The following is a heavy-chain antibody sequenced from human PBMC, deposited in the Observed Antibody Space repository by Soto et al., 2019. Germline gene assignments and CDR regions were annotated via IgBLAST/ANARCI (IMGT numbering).Heavy chain of an antibody. J-gene: IGHJ4*02. V-gene: IGHV4-31*01. D-gene: IGHD2-15*01. CDR3: ARLDLCYDY. Sequence: QVQLQESGPGLVKPSQTLSLTCNVSVGAITNDGYYWSWIRQHPGKALEWIGNIHYSGVTYYNPTLKSLAAISVDISKHQFSLKLNSVTAADTAVYYCARLDLCYDYWGQGILVTVSS. CDR2: IHYSGVT. CDR1: VGAITNDGYY.